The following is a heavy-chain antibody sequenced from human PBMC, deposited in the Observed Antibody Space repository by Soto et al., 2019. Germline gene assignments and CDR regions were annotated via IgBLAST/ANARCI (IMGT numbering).Heavy chain of an antibody. V-gene: IGHV3-11*06. CDR3: ARTLRVRGVIPGY. Sequence: PGGSLRLSCAASGFTFSDYYMSWIRQAPGKGLEWVSYISSSSSYTNYADSVKGRFTISRDNAKNSLYLQMNSLRAEDTAVYYCARTLRVRGVIPGYWGQGTLVTVSS. CDR2: ISSSSSYT. J-gene: IGHJ4*02. CDR1: GFTFSDYY. D-gene: IGHD3-10*01.